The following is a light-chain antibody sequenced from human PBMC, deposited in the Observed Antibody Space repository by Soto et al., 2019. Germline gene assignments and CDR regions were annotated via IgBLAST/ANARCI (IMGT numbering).Light chain of an antibody. J-gene: IGKJ2*01. CDR2: GAS. CDR3: QQYNNWPYT. V-gene: IGKV3-15*01. Sequence: EIVMTQSPATLSVSPGERATLSCRASQSVSSTLAWYQQKPGQAPRLLIYGASTRATGIPARFSGSGSGTEFTLTICSLQSEDFAVYYCQQYNNWPYTFGQGTKLEIK. CDR1: QSVSST.